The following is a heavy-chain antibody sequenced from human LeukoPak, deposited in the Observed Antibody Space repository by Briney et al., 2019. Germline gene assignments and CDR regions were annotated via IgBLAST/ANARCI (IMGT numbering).Heavy chain of an antibody. D-gene: IGHD3-10*01. CDR3: AKGTMVRGDRDY. J-gene: IGHJ4*02. V-gene: IGHV3-23*01. CDR2: ISGNGDTT. Sequence: GGSLRLSCAASGFTFSSYAMSWVRQPPGKGLEWDSAISGNGDTTYYADSVKGRFTISRDNSKNTLYLQMDSLRAEDTAVYYCAKGTMVRGDRDYWGQGTLVTVSS. CDR1: GFTFSSYA.